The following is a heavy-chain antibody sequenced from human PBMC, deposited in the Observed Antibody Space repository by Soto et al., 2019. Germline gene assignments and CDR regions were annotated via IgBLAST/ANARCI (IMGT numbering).Heavy chain of an antibody. CDR1: GVSIGSNYY. V-gene: IGHV4-4*02. D-gene: IGHD6-19*01. J-gene: IGHJ4*02. Sequence: QGLLQESRPGPVQPSGTLSLSRVVSGVSIGSNYYWGWVRQSPGKGLEWLRDRSHIGGVNYNRSLKSRVPLSMDQSQNQFSLQLNSVTAADTAVYYCARCLGWSAIDYWGQGTLVIVSS. CDR3: ARCLGWSAIDY. CDR2: RSHIGGV.